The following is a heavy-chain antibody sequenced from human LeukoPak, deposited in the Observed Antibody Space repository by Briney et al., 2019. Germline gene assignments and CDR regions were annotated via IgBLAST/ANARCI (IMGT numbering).Heavy chain of an antibody. CDR2: IYYSGST. V-gene: IGHV4-59*01. D-gene: IGHD3-16*02. CDR3: ARGDYVWGSNRLGWFDP. Sequence: PSETLSLTCTVSGDPINSYYWSWLRQPPGKGLEWIGYIYYSGSTNYNASLKSRVTMSIDMSKNQFSLKLSSVTAADTAVYYCARGDYVWGSNRLGWFDPWGQGTQVTVSS. CDR1: GDPINSYY. J-gene: IGHJ5*02.